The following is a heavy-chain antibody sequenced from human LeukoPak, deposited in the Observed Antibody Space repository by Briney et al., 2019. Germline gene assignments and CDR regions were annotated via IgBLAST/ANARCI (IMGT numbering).Heavy chain of an antibody. D-gene: IGHD6-19*01. V-gene: IGHV5-51*01. CDR3: AKAVAGTGSYFDY. J-gene: IGHJ4*02. Sequence: GESLKISCKGSGYSFTSYWIGWVRQTPGKGLEWMGIIYPGDSDTRYSPSFQGQVTISADKSISTAYLQWSSLKASDTAMYYCAKAVAGTGSYFDYWGQGTLVTVSS. CDR1: GYSFTSYW. CDR2: IYPGDSDT.